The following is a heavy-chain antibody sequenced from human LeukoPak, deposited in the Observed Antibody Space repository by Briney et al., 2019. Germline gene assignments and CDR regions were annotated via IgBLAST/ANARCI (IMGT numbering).Heavy chain of an antibody. D-gene: IGHD3-3*01. J-gene: IGHJ6*03. CDR2: ISWNSGSI. Sequence: GGSLRLSCAASGFTFDDYAMHWVRQAPGKGLEWVSGISWNSGSIGYADSVKGRFTISRGNAKNSLYLQMNSLRAEDMALYYCAKGGGITIFGVVSYMDVWGKGTTVTVSS. CDR1: GFTFDDYA. V-gene: IGHV3-9*03. CDR3: AKGGGITIFGVVSYMDV.